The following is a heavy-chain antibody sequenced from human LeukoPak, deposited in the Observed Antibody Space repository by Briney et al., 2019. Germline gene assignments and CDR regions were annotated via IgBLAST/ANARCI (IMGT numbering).Heavy chain of an antibody. CDR2: MNPNSGNT. D-gene: IGHD5-24*01. Sequence: ASVKVSCKASGYTFTSHGITWVRQATGQGLEWMGWMNPNSGNTGYAQKFQGRVTITRNTYISTAYMELSSLRSEDTAVYYCARMRDGYHYYYYYYMDVWGKGTTVTVSS. V-gene: IGHV1-8*01. CDR3: ARMRDGYHYYYYYYMDV. J-gene: IGHJ6*03. CDR1: GYTFTSHG.